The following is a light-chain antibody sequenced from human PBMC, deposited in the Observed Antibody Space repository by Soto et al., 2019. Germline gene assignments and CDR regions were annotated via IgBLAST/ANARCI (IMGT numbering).Light chain of an antibody. CDR1: SSDVGDYNY. J-gene: IGLJ3*02. CDR2: EVS. V-gene: IGLV2-8*01. Sequence: QSALTQPPSASGSPGQSVTISCTGTSSDVGDYNYVSWYQQHPGKAPKLMIYEVSKRPSGVPDRFSGSKSGNTASLTVSGLQAEDEADYYCSSYAGSNNFEVFGGGTKVTVL. CDR3: SSYAGSNNFEV.